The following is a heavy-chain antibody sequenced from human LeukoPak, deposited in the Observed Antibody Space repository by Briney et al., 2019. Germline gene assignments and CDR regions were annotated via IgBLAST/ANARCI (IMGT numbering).Heavy chain of an antibody. CDR1: GYSISSGYY. D-gene: IGHD7-27*01. CDR3: AVRETGDAFDI. CDR2: IYHSGST. V-gene: IGHV4-38-2*02. Sequence: PSETLSLTCTVSGYSISSGYYWGWIRQPPGKGLEWIGSIYHSGSTYYNPSLKSRVTISVDTSKNQFSLKLSSVTAADTAVYYCAVRETGDAFDIWGQGTMVTVSS. J-gene: IGHJ3*02.